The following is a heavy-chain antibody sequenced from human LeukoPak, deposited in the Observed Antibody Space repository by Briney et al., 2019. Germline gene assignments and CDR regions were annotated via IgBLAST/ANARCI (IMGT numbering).Heavy chain of an antibody. CDR1: GYTFTSYG. CDR3: AGEVVVPAASHSGQYDY. CDR2: ISAYNGNT. Sequence: ASVKVSCKASGYTFTSYGISWVRQAPGQGLEWMGWISAYNGNTNYAQKLQGRVTMTTDTSTSTAYMELRSLRSDDTAVYYCAGEVVVPAASHSGQYDYWGQGTLVTVSS. D-gene: IGHD2-2*01. V-gene: IGHV1-18*01. J-gene: IGHJ4*02.